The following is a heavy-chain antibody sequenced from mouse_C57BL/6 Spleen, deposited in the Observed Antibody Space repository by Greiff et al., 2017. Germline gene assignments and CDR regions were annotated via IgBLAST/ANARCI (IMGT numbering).Heavy chain of an antibody. Sequence: VQLKQSGGGLVKPGGSLKLSCAASGFTFSDYGMHWVRQAPEKGLEWVAYISSGSSTIYYADTVKGRFTISRDNARNTLYLQMSSLKSEDTAMXYCTREGSYGVDYWGQGTTLTVAS. CDR2: ISSGSSTI. D-gene: IGHD1-1*02. CDR3: TREGSYGVDY. CDR1: GFTFSDYG. V-gene: IGHV5-17*03. J-gene: IGHJ2*01.